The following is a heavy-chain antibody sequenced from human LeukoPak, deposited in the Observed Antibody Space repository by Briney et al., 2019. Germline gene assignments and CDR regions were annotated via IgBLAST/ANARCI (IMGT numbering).Heavy chain of an antibody. Sequence: HSGGSLRLSCAASGFTFSSYGMHWVRQAPGKGLEWVAVIWYDGSNKYYADSVEGRFTISRDNSKNTLYLQMNSLRAEDTAVYYCAREDSSGYYAWFDPWGQGTLVTVSS. CDR2: IWYDGSNK. CDR1: GFTFSSYG. V-gene: IGHV3-33*01. J-gene: IGHJ5*02. D-gene: IGHD3-22*01. CDR3: AREDSSGYYAWFDP.